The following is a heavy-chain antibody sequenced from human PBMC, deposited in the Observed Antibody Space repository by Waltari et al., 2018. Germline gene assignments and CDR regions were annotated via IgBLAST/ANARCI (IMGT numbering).Heavy chain of an antibody. CDR1: GYIFSNYF. J-gene: IGHJ3*02. V-gene: IGHV1-2*06. D-gene: IGHD2-21*01. Sequence: QVNLVQSGADVRKPGASVTVSCKASGYIFSNYFIHWVRQAPGQGLEWIGRINCRNGGTDYAQKFQGRVTLTMDTSISTAYMELSGLTLDDTAIYYCTVIAGDFDIWGPGTMVTASS. CDR2: INCRNGGT. CDR3: TVIAGDFDI.